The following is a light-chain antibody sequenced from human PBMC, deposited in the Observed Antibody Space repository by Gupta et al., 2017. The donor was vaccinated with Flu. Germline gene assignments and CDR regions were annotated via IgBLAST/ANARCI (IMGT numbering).Light chain of an antibody. CDR3: QQYYTSPWT. Sequence: IVMTQSPDSLAVSLGERATINCKSSRSVLYTSNHKNYFAWLQQKPGQPPKVLIYWASTRESGVPDRFSGSGSGTDFTLTISGLQAEDVAVYYCQQYYTSPWTFGQGTKVEIK. J-gene: IGKJ1*01. CDR1: RSVLYTSNHKNY. CDR2: WAS. V-gene: IGKV4-1*01.